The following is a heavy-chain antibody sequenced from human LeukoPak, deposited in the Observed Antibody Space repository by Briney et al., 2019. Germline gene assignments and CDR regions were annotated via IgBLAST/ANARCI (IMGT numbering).Heavy chain of an antibody. V-gene: IGHV4-30-2*01. Sequence: PSETLSLTCTVSGGSISSGGYYWSWIRQPPGKGLEWIGYIYHSGSTYYNPSLKSRVTISVDRSKNQFSLKLSSVTAADTAVYYCARVAAYSSSWYPDYWGQGTLVTVSS. J-gene: IGHJ4*02. CDR1: GGSISSGGYY. D-gene: IGHD6-13*01. CDR2: IYHSGST. CDR3: ARVAAYSSSWYPDY.